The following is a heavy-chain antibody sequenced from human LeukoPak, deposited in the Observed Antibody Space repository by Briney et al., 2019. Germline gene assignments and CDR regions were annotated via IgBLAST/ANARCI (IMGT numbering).Heavy chain of an antibody. Sequence: GASVKVSCKASGYTFTGYFLHWVRQAPGQGLAWMGWINPNSGATTYAQKFQGRVTMTRDTSINTAYMELSGLRSDDTAIYYCARDRPPWVVEAAARGYYGLDVWGQGTTVTVSS. CDR1: GYTFTGYF. V-gene: IGHV1-2*02. CDR2: INPNSGAT. D-gene: IGHD2-15*01. CDR3: ARDRPPWVVEAAARGYYGLDV. J-gene: IGHJ6*02.